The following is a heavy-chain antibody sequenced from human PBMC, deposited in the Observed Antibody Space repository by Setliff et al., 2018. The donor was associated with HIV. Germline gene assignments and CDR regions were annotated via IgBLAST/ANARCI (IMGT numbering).Heavy chain of an antibody. CDR1: GGSISSSNYY. D-gene: IGHD4-17*01. CDR2: VHSYGSV. Sequence: SETLSLTCSVSGGSISSSNYYWGWLRQPPGKGLEWIGSVHSYGSVYYHPSLQSRVTVSVDTSKNRFSLNLRSVTATDTAIYYCARHGDYEYFQHWGRGTPVTVSS. V-gene: IGHV4-39*01. J-gene: IGHJ1*01. CDR3: ARHGDYEYFQH.